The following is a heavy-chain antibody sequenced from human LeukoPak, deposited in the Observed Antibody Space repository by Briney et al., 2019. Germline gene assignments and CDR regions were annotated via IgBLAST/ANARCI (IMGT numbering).Heavy chain of an antibody. CDR1: GFTFSSYW. V-gene: IGHV3-7*01. CDR2: IKQDGSEK. J-gene: IGHJ4*02. D-gene: IGHD3-3*01. Sequence: GGSLRLSCAASGFTFSSYWMSWVRQAPGKGLEWVANIKQDGSEKYYVDSVKGRFTISRDNAKNSLYLQMNSLRAEDTAVYYCARAPNYDFWGGYGFDYWGQGTLATVSS. CDR3: ARAPNYDFWGGYGFDY.